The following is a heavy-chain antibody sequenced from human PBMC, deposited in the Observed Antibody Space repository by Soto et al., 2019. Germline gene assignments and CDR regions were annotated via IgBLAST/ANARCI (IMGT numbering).Heavy chain of an antibody. Sequence: GVPLRVSCAAAGLTFSRYWMTWVRQAPGKGLEWVANIKEDGSEKHYVDSVKGRFTISRDNAKNSLYLQMNSLRAEDTAVYYCAKRRNYYGMDVWGQGTTVTVSS. CDR2: IKEDGSEK. CDR3: AKRRNYYGMDV. CDR1: GLTFSRYW. D-gene: IGHD1-1*01. V-gene: IGHV3-7*03. J-gene: IGHJ6*02.